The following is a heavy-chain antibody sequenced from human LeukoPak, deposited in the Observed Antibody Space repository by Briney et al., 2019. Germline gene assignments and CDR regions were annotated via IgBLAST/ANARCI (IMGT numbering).Heavy chain of an antibody. V-gene: IGHV4-61*08. CDR2: IYYSGST. J-gene: IGHJ4*02. CDR1: GVSISSGGYY. CDR3: ARDLLSTAGYFDY. Sequence: PSQTLSLTCTVSGVSISSGGYYWSWIRQHPGKGLEWIGYIYYSGSTNYNPSLKSRVTISVDTSKNQFSLNLSSVTAADTAVYYCARDLLSTAGYFDYWGQGTLVTVSS. D-gene: IGHD6-19*01.